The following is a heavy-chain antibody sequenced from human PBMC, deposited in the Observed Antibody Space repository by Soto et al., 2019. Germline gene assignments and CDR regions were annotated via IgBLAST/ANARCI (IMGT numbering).Heavy chain of an antibody. D-gene: IGHD6-6*01. V-gene: IGHV1-2*04. Sequence: GASVKVSCKASGYTFTGYYMHWVRQAPGQGLEWMGWINPNSGGTNYAQKFQGWVTMTRDTSISTAYVELSRLRSDDTAVYYCARDRTIAARPNQPSNWFGPWGQGTLVTVSS. CDR1: GYTFTGYY. CDR3: ARDRTIAARPNQPSNWFGP. J-gene: IGHJ5*02. CDR2: INPNSGGT.